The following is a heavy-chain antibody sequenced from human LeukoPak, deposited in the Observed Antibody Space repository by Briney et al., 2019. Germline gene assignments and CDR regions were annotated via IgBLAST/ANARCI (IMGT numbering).Heavy chain of an antibody. CDR1: GFTLSSYN. CDR3: ARQYYDILTGYFGMDV. V-gene: IGHV3-21*01. J-gene: IGHJ6*02. CDR2: ISSSSSYI. Sequence: GGSLRLSCAASGFTLSSYNMNWVRQAPGKGLEWVSSISSSSSYIYYADSVKGRFTISRDNAKNSLYLQMNSLRAEDTAVYYCARQYYDILTGYFGMDVWGQGTTVTVSS. D-gene: IGHD3-9*01.